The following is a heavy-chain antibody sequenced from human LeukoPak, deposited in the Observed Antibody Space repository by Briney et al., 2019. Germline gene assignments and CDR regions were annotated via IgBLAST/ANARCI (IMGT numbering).Heavy chain of an antibody. CDR1: GFTFSSYS. J-gene: IGHJ3*02. Sequence: QPGGSLRLSCAASGFTFSSYSMNWVRQAPGKGLEWVSYISSSSSTIYYADSVKGRFTISRDNAKNSLYLQMNSLRAEDTAVYYCARPVGYSYLAFDIWGQGTMVTVSS. V-gene: IGHV3-48*01. CDR2: ISSSSSTI. D-gene: IGHD5-18*01. CDR3: ARPVGYSYLAFDI.